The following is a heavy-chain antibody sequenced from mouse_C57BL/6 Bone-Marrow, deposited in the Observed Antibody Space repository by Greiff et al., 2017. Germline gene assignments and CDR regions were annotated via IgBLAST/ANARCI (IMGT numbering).Heavy chain of an antibody. CDR3: SSFDGNYFDY. D-gene: IGHD2-3*01. V-gene: IGHV14-4*01. J-gene: IGHJ2*01. Sequence: EVQLQQSGAELVRPGASVKLSCTASGFNIKDYYIHWVRQRPEQGLEWIGWIDPEIGDTEYASKFQGKATITSDTSSNTAYLHLRILTSEDTDGSYYSSFDGNYFDYWGQGTPLTVAS. CDR1: GFNIKDYY. CDR2: IDPEIGDT.